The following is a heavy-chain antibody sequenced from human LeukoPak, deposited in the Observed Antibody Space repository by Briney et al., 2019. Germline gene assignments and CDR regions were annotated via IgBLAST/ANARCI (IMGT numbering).Heavy chain of an antibody. CDR2: IGSSGSPT. D-gene: IGHD3-22*01. J-gene: IGHJ6*02. CDR1: GFAFCSYN. Sequence: GGSLRLSCAASGFAFCSYNMNWVRQAPGKGLEWISYIGSSGSPTHYADSVGGRFTISRDSAKNSLYLQMNSLRDEDTAVYFCARRPYSDTSGRLSDVWGQGTTVTVSS. CDR3: ARRPYSDTSGRLSDV. V-gene: IGHV3-48*02.